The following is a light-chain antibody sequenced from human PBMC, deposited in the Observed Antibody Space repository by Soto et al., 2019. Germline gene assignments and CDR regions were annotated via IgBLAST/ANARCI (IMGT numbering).Light chain of an antibody. Sequence: EVVLTQSPGTLSLSLGEKATLSCRASQSVTAFLAWYQQKPGQAPRLLIYGASGRATGIPDRFSGSGSGTDFPLTISKLEPADFAVYYRQQYAGSPLTFGGGTKVEFK. CDR1: QSVTAF. CDR2: GAS. J-gene: IGKJ4*01. V-gene: IGKV3-20*01. CDR3: QQYAGSPLT.